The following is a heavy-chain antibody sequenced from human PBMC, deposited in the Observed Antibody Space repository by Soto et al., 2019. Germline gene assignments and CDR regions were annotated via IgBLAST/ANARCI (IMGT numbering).Heavy chain of an antibody. D-gene: IGHD3-10*01. V-gene: IGHV4-30-2*01. Sequence: PSETLSLTCAVSGDSISSGGYSWSWIRQPPGKGLEWIGYIYHSGSTYYNPSLKSRVTISVDRSKNQFSLKLSSVTAADTAVYYCARSPDYYGSGIYYYYYGMDVWGQGTTVTVSS. CDR2: IYHSGST. CDR1: GDSISSGGYS. CDR3: ARSPDYYGSGIYYYYYGMDV. J-gene: IGHJ6*02.